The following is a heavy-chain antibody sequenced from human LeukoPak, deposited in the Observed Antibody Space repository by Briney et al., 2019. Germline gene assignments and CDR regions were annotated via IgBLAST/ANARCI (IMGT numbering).Heavy chain of an antibody. D-gene: IGHD2-21*01. CDR1: GFTFSSYA. V-gene: IGHV3-23*01. J-gene: IGHJ6*04. CDR3: ARPGCGGNCYYRMDV. Sequence: PGGSLRLSCAASGFTFSSYAMTWVRQAPGKGLEWISAVSYDITRTFYADSVKGRFAISRDNSSNTLFLQTNSLRADDTAVYYCARPGCGGNCYYRMDVWGKGTTVTVSS. CDR2: VSYDITRT.